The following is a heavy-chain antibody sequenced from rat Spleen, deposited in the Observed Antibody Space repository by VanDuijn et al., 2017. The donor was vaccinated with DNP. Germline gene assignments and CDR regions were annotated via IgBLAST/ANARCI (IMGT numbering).Heavy chain of an antibody. CDR1: GFTFSDYY. CDR2: INPDGSRT. J-gene: IGHJ3*01. Sequence: EVQLVESGGGLVQPGRSLKLSCAASGFTFSDYYMAWVRQAPTMSLEWVASINPDGSRTYYRDSVKGRFTISRDNAKNTQYLQMDSLRSEDTATYYCASLNNYNWFAYWGQGTLVTVSS. D-gene: IGHD1-10*01. CDR3: ASLNNYNWFAY. V-gene: IGHV5S13*01.